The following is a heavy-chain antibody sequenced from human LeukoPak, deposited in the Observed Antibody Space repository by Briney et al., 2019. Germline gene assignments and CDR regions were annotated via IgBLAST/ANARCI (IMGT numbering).Heavy chain of an antibody. V-gene: IGHV3-33*08. Sequence: GRSLRLSCAASGFTFSSYAMHWVRQAPGKGLEWVAVIWYDGSNKYYADSVKGRFTISRDNSKNTLYLQMNSLRAEDTAVYYCARDQGGYDFWSGYSDYYYYYMDVWGKGTTVTVSS. CDR3: ARDQGGYDFWSGYSDYYYYYMDV. CDR2: IWYDGSNK. J-gene: IGHJ6*03. CDR1: GFTFSSYA. D-gene: IGHD3-3*01.